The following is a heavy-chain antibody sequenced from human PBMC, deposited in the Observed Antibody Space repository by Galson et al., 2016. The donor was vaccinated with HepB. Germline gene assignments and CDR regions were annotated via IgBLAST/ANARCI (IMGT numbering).Heavy chain of an antibody. CDR1: GFPFDDYA. CDR3: ATRGGMNYYYYMDV. Sequence: SLRLSCAASGFPFDDYAMHWVRPAPGKGLEWVSRISRSSASINSARSVKGRFAISRDNAKNSLSLQMNSLRAEDTALYYCATRGGMNYYYYMDVWGKGTTVTVSS. D-gene: IGHD3-16*01. V-gene: IGHV3-9*01. CDR2: ISRSSASI. J-gene: IGHJ6*03.